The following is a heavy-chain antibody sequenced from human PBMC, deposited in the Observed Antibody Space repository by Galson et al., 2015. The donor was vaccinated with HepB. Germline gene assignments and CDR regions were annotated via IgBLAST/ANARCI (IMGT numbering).Heavy chain of an antibody. D-gene: IGHD1-26*01. CDR1: GFTFSSYS. Sequence: SLRLSCAASGFTFSSYSMNWVRQAPGKGLEWVSSISSSGSDLYYADSVRGRFTISRDNAQNSLYLQMNSLRAEDTAVYYCATIKLGVTTDHWGRGTLVTVSP. CDR3: ATIKLGVTTDH. V-gene: IGHV3-21*01. J-gene: IGHJ4*02. CDR2: ISSSGSDL.